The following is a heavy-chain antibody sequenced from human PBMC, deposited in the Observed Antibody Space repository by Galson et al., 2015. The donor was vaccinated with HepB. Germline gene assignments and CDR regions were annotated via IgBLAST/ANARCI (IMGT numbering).Heavy chain of an antibody. CDR2: IISIFGTT. CDR1: GGTFNNYA. D-gene: IGHD4-23*01. Sequence: SVKVSCKASGGTFNNYAFSWVRQAPGQGLEWMGGIISIFGTTNYAQKFQGRVTITADESTSTAYMEMSSLRFDDTAVYYCARGKEATTMLIRPDYWGQGTPVTVSS. J-gene: IGHJ4*02. CDR3: ARGKEATTMLIRPDY. V-gene: IGHV1-69*13.